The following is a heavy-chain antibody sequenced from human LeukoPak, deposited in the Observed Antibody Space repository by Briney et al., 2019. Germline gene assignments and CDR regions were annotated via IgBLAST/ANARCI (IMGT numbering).Heavy chain of an antibody. V-gene: IGHV4-39*01. Sequence: PSETLSLTCTVSGGSISTSAFYWGWIRQPPGKGLEWIGSIYDSGNDFYNPSLKSRVTISADTSKNQFSLKLNSVTAADSAVYYCARLSAHAFDIWGQGTMVTVSS. J-gene: IGHJ3*02. CDR1: GGSISTSAFY. CDR2: IYDSGND. CDR3: ARLSAHAFDI.